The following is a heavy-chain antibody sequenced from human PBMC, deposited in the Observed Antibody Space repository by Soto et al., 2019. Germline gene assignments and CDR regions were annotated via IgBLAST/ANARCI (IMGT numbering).Heavy chain of an antibody. CDR3: ARSEGVPYYYDSSDKDAFDI. V-gene: IGHV1-24*01. J-gene: IGHJ3*02. CDR2: FDPEDGET. Sequence: GASVKVSCKVSGYTLTELSMHWVRQAPGKGLEWMGGFDPEDGETIYAQKFQGRVTMTRDTSISTAYMELSRLRSDDTAVYYCARSEGVPYYYDSSDKDAFDIWGQGTMVTVSS. CDR1: GYTLTELS. D-gene: IGHD3-22*01.